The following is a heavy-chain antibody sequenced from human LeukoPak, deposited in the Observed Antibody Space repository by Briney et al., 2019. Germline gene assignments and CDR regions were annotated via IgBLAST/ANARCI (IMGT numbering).Heavy chain of an antibody. V-gene: IGHV3-21*01. J-gene: IGHJ6*03. D-gene: IGHD3-10*01. CDR1: GFTFSSYS. CDR3: AREAGPGYYYMDV. Sequence: GGSLRLSCAASGFTFSSYSMNWVRQAPGKGLEWVSSISSSSYIYYADSVKGRFTISRDNAKNSLYLQMNSQRAEDTAVYYCAREAGPGYYYMDVWGKGTTVTVSS. CDR2: ISSSSYI.